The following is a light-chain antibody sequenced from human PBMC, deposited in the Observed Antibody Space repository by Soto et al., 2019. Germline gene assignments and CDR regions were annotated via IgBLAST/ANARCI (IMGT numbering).Light chain of an antibody. CDR1: QSIRYY. J-gene: IGKJ1*01. V-gene: IGKV1-5*01. CDR2: GAS. Sequence: GDRVTITCRASQSIRYYLAWYQQMPGKAPKLLIYGASSLQSGVPSRFSGSGSGTEFTLTISSLQPDDFATYFCQHHHSYSPTFCQGTKVDIK. CDR3: QHHHSYSPT.